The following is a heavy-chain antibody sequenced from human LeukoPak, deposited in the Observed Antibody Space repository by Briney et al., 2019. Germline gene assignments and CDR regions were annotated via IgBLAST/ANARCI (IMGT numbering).Heavy chain of an antibody. D-gene: IGHD4-17*01. J-gene: IGHJ4*02. CDR3: AIFQGTYGDNDMDF. Sequence: SVKVSCKASGGTFRSYASNWVRQARGKGLEWMGGIIPMIKTAKYGQRFRGGVTITADDSSSTGYMEVSSLRSEDTAVYFCAIFQGTYGDNDMDFWGQGTLVTVSS. CDR1: GGTFRSYA. V-gene: IGHV1-69*13. CDR2: IIPMIKTA.